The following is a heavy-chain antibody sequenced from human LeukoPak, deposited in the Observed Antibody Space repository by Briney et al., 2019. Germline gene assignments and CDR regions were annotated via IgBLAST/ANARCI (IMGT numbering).Heavy chain of an antibody. CDR1: GVSFSGYY. CDR3: ARGPLHNWFDP. CDR2: INHSGST. Sequence: SSETLSLTCAVYGVSFSGYYWSWIRQPPGKGLEWIGEINHSGSTNYNPSLKSRVTISVDTSKNQFSLKLSSVTAADTAVYYCARGPLHNWFDPWGQGTLVTVSS. V-gene: IGHV4-34*01. J-gene: IGHJ5*02.